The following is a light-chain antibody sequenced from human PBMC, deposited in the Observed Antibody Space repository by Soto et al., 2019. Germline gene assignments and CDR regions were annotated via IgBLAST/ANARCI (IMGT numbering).Light chain of an antibody. CDR3: QQYNYWPPWT. V-gene: IGKV3-15*01. CDR2: GAS. CDR1: QSVSSN. J-gene: IGKJ1*01. Sequence: EIVMTQSPATLSVSPGERATLSCRASQSVSSNLAWYQQKPGQAPRLLISGASTRATGIPARFSGSGSGTEFTLTISSLQSEDFGVYYCQQYNYWPPWTFGQGTKVEIK.